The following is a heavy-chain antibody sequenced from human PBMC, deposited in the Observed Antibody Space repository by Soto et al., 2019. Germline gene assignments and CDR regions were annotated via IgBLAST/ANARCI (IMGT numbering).Heavy chain of an antibody. CDR1: GGSFSGYY. V-gene: IGHV4-34*01. J-gene: IGHJ6*02. CDR2: INHSGST. Sequence: PSETLSLTCAVYGGSFSGYYWSWIRQPPGKGLEWIGEINHSGSTNYNPSLKSRVTISVDTSKNQFSLKLSSVTAADTAVYYCARFIVVVTAIPYYGMDVWRQGTTVTVSS. CDR3: ARFIVVVTAIPYYGMDV. D-gene: IGHD2-21*02.